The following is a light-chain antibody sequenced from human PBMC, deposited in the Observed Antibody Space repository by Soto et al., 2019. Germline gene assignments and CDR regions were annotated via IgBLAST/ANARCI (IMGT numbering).Light chain of an antibody. CDR1: QSISSW. CDR2: DAS. Sequence: DIQMTQSPSTLSASVGDRVTITCRASQSISSWLAWYQQKPGKAHKLLIYDASSLESGVPSRFSGSGSGTEFTLTISSLQPDDFANYYCQQYNSYFWTFGQGTKVEIK. J-gene: IGKJ1*01. V-gene: IGKV1-5*01. CDR3: QQYNSYFWT.